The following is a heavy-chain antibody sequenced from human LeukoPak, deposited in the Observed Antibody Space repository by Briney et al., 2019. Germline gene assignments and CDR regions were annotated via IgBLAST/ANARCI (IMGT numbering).Heavy chain of an antibody. CDR2: ISYDGSNK. Sequence: GGAVRLSCGAAGFTVGSCGMQWVRQAPGKGLEWVAVISYDGSNKYYADSVKGRFTISRDNSKNTLYLQMNSLRAEDTAVYYCARDLYSSSSADCYYGMDVWGQGTTVTVSS. CDR1: GFTVGSCG. CDR3: ARDLYSSSSADCYYGMDV. D-gene: IGHD6-6*01. V-gene: IGHV3-30*04. J-gene: IGHJ6*02.